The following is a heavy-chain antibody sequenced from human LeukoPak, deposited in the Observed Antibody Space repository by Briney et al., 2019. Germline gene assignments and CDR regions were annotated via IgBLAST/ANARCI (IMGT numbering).Heavy chain of an antibody. CDR1: GGSISSYY. D-gene: IGHD3-10*01. CDR3: ARETRRVPRGPLLWFGELEQPDNYYFDY. V-gene: IGHV4-4*07. J-gene: IGHJ4*02. Sequence: KPSETLSLTCTVSGGSISSYYWSWIRQPAGKGLEWIGRIYTSGSTNYNPSLKSRVTMSVDTSKNQFSLKLSSVTAADPAVYYCARETRRVPRGPLLWFGELEQPDNYYFDYWGQGTLVTVSS. CDR2: IYTSGST.